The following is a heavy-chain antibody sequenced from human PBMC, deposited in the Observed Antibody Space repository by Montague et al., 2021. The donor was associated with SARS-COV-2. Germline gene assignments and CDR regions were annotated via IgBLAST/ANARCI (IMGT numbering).Heavy chain of an antibody. Sequence: SLRLSCAASGFTFSSYAMRWVRQAPGKGLEWVSGISGSGGITSYTDSVKGRFSISRDNSMNTLYLQMNSLRAEETAVYYCAKKIVAGGTGYFDYWGQGTLVTVSS. CDR2: ISGSGGIT. J-gene: IGHJ4*02. CDR1: GFTFSSYA. D-gene: IGHD6-13*01. CDR3: AKKIVAGGTGYFDY. V-gene: IGHV3-23*01.